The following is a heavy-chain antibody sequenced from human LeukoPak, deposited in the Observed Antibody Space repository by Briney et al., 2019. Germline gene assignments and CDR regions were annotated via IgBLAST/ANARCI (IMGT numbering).Heavy chain of an antibody. J-gene: IGHJ4*02. CDR2: ISSGSSTI. CDR3: ARGSSGWYGNY. CDR1: GFTFSSYS. Sequence: GGSLRLSCAASGFTFSSYSMNWVRQAPGKGLEWVSYISSGSSTIYYADSVKGRFTISRDNAKNSLYLQMNSLRAEDTAVYYCARGSSGWYGNYWGQGTLVTVSS. D-gene: IGHD6-19*01. V-gene: IGHV3-48*04.